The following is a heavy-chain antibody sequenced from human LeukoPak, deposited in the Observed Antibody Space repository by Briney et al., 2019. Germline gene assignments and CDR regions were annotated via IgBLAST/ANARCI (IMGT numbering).Heavy chain of an antibody. D-gene: IGHD1-26*01. Sequence: SETLSLTCTVSGGSISSSSYYWGWLRQPPGQGLEWIVSIYYSRSTYYNPSLKSRVTISVDTSKNQFSLKLSSVTAADTAVYYCAGHNAWGYWGQGTLVTVSS. CDR2: IYYSRST. CDR1: GGSISSSSYY. V-gene: IGHV4-39*01. J-gene: IGHJ4*02. CDR3: AGHNAWGY.